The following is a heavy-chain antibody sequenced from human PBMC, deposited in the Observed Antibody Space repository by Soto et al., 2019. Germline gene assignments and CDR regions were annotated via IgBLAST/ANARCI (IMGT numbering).Heavy chain of an antibody. J-gene: IGHJ4*02. CDR3: AHWRGGVASF. V-gene: IGHV2-5*02. CDR1: GFSLSTRDVG. Sequence: QITLNESGPTLVKPTQTLTLTCTFSGFSLSTRDVGVGWIRQPPGEALEWLGVVYWDDSKTYSPSLESRLTSPKDTAKNQVVLRMTKMDPVDTATYYCAHWRGGVASFWGQGTLVTVSS. D-gene: IGHD2-2*01. CDR2: VYWDDSK.